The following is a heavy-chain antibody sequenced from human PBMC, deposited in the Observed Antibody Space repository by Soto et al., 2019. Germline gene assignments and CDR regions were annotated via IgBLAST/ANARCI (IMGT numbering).Heavy chain of an antibody. CDR2: ITPLRGTS. Sequence: QVRLVQSGAEVKKPGSSVKVSCKAYGGTFNSLAISWVRQAPGQGLEWMGGITPLRGTSTYAQKFQGRTTITADESTGTTYMELSSLRSEDMAVYYCAWGIAARPYGLDVWGQGTTVTVSS. J-gene: IGHJ6*02. D-gene: IGHD6-6*01. CDR1: GGTFNSLA. V-gene: IGHV1-69*01. CDR3: AWGIAARPYGLDV.